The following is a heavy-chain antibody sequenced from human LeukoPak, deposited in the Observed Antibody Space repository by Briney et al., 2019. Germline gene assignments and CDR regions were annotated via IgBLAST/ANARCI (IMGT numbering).Heavy chain of an antibody. V-gene: IGHV4-30-4*01. Sequence: SETLSLTCTVSGGSISSGDYYWSWIRQPPGKGLEWIGYIYYSGSTYYNPSLKSRVTISVDTSKNQFSLKLSSVTAADTAAYYCARGIYGSGSYYNGWGQGTLVTVSS. D-gene: IGHD3-10*01. J-gene: IGHJ4*02. CDR2: IYYSGST. CDR1: GGSISSGDYY. CDR3: ARGIYGSGSYYNG.